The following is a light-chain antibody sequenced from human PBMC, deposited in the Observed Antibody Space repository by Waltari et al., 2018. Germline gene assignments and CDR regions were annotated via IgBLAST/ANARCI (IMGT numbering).Light chain of an antibody. CDR1: QSVLYSSNNNNY. V-gene: IGKV4-1*01. CDR2: WAS. J-gene: IGKJ1*01. Sequence: DIVMTQSPESLAVSLGERATINCKSSQSVLYSSNNNNYLAWYQQIPGQPPKLLIYWASTRESGVPDRFSGSGSGTDFTLTISSLQAEDVAVYYCQQYYSPPWTFGQGTKVEIK. CDR3: QQYYSPPWT.